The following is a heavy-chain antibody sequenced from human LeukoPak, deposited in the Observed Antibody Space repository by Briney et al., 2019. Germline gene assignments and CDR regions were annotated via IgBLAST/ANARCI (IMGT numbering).Heavy chain of an antibody. CDR3: AKGEIVVVPAANDY. CDR1: GFTFSSYA. CDR2: ISGSGGST. D-gene: IGHD2-2*01. V-gene: IGHV3-23*01. Sequence: GGSLRLSCAASGFTFSSYAMSWVRQAPGKGLEWVSAISGSGGSTYYADSVKGRFTISRDNSKNTLYLQVNSLRAEDTAVYYCAKGEIVVVPAANDYWGQGTLVTVSS. J-gene: IGHJ4*02.